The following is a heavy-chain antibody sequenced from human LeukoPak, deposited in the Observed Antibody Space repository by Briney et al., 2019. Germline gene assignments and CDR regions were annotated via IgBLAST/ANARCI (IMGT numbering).Heavy chain of an antibody. CDR1: GYTFMSYG. CDR2: INLSGGST. V-gene: IGHV1-46*01. J-gene: IGHJ5*02. Sequence: ASVKVSCKASGYTFMSYGISWVRQAPGQGLEWMGIINLSGGSTSYAQKFQGRVTMTRDTSTSTVYMELSSLRSEDTAVYYCARDHIVGARMDDGFDPWGQGTLVTVSS. CDR3: ARDHIVGARMDDGFDP. D-gene: IGHD1-26*01.